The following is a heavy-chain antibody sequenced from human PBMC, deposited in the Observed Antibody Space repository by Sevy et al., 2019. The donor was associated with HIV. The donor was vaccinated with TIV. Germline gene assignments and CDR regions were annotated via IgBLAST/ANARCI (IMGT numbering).Heavy chain of an antibody. V-gene: IGHV4-30-2*01. D-gene: IGHD4-17*01. J-gene: IGHJ4*02. CDR3: ARAAASVTPVTHFDY. CDR1: GGSISSGGYS. Sequence: SEILSLTCAVSGGSISSGGYSWSWIRQPPGKGLEWIGYIYHSGNTYYNPSLKSRVTISVDRSKNRFSLKLSSVTAADTAVYYCARAAASVTPVTHFDYWGQGTLVTVSS. CDR2: IYHSGNT.